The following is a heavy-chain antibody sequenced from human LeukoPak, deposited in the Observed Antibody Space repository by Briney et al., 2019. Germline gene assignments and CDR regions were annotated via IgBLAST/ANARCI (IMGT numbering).Heavy chain of an antibody. Sequence: RSGGSLRLSCAASGFTFSSYGMHWVRQAPGKGLEWVAFIRYDGSNKYYADSVKGRFTISRDNSKNTLYLQMNSLRAEDTAVYYCAKEAAYDVYYYYYYMDVWGKGTTVTISS. J-gene: IGHJ6*03. CDR2: IRYDGSNK. V-gene: IGHV3-30*02. CDR3: AKEAAYDVYYYYYYMDV. CDR1: GFTFSSYG. D-gene: IGHD5-12*01.